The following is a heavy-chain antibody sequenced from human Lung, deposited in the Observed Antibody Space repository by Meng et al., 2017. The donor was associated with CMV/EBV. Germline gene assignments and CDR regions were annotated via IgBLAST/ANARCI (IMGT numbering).Heavy chain of an antibody. CDR1: GFTFDDYA. Sequence: SLKISCAASGFTFDDYAMHWVRQAPGKGLEWVSGISWNSGSIGYADSVKGRFTISRDNAKNSLYLQMNSLRAEDTALYYCAKDKEGGMDVWGQGTTVTVAS. J-gene: IGHJ6*01. CDR2: ISWNSGSI. V-gene: IGHV3-9*01. CDR3: AKDKEGGMDV.